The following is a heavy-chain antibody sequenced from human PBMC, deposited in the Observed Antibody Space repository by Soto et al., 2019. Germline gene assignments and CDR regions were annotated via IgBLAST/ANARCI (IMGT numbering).Heavy chain of an antibody. CDR1: GFTFSNYA. Sequence: GGSLRLSCAASGFTFSNYAMTWVRQAPGKGLGWVSTISGSGDGTYYADSVKGRFTISRDNSKNTLYLQMNSLRAEDTAVYYCAKFFVPGIHNFDYCGQGTLVTVSS. CDR3: AKFFVPGIHNFDY. CDR2: ISGSGDGT. D-gene: IGHD3-3*02. V-gene: IGHV3-23*01. J-gene: IGHJ4*02.